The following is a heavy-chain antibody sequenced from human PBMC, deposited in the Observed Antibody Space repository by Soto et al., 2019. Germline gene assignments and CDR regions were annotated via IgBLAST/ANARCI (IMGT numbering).Heavy chain of an antibody. Sequence: QVHLVQSGAEVKKPGASVKVSCKASGYTFTSYGITWVRKAPGQGLEWMGWISAHNGNTDYAQKLQGRVIVTRDTSTSTAYMELRSLRAEDTAVYYCERGRYGDYWGQGALVTVSS. J-gene: IGHJ4*02. CDR3: ERGRYGDY. CDR1: GYTFTSYG. CDR2: ISAHNGNT. V-gene: IGHV1-18*01. D-gene: IGHD1-1*01.